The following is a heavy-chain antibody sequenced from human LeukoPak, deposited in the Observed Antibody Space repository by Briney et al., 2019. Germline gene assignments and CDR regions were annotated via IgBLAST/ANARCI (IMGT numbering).Heavy chain of an antibody. V-gene: IGHV1-8*01. D-gene: IGHD6-19*01. CDR2: MNPNSGNT. J-gene: IGHJ4*02. Sequence: ASVKVSCKASGYSFTSYDINWVRQATGQGLEWMGWMNPNSGNTGYAQRFQGRVTITTDESTSTAYMELSSLRSEDTAVYYCARDISSGWYENDYWGQGTLVTVSS. CDR3: ARDISSGWYENDY. CDR1: GYSFTSYD.